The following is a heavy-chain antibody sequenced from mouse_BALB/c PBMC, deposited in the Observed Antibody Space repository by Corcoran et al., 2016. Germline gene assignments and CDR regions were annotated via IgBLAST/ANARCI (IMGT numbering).Heavy chain of an antibody. CDR1: GYSFTGYY. V-gene: IGHV1-26*01. CDR3: ARRLYGNPLHAMDY. D-gene: IGHD2-10*02. Sequence: EVQLQQSGPELVKPGASVKISCKASGYSFTGYYMHWVKQSHVKSLEWIGRINPYNGATSYNQNFKDKASLTVDKSSSTAYMELHSLTSEDSAVYYCARRLYGNPLHAMDYWGQGTSVTVSS. CDR2: INPYNGAT. J-gene: IGHJ4*01.